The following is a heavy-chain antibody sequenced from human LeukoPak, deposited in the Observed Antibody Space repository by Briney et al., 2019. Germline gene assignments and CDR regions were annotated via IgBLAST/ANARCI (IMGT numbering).Heavy chain of an antibody. Sequence: GGSLRLSCAASGFAFSNYGMNWVRQAPGKGLEWVSYISSSGSTIYYADSVKGRFTISRDNAKNSLYLQMNSLRAEDTAVYYCAELGITMIGGVWGKGTTVTISS. CDR3: AELGITMIGGV. D-gene: IGHD3-10*02. J-gene: IGHJ6*04. CDR1: GFAFSNYG. V-gene: IGHV3-48*04. CDR2: ISSSGSTI.